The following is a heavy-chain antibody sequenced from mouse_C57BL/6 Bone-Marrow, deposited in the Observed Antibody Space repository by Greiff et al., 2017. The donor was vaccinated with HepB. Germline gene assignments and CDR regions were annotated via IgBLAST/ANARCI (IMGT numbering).Heavy chain of an antibody. CDR2: IDPSDSYT. D-gene: IGHD1-1*01. CDR1: GYTFTSYW. Sequence: QVQLQQPGAELVMPGASVKLSCKASGYTFTSYWMHWVKQRPGQGLEWIGEIDPSDSYTNYNQKFKGKSKLTVDKSSSTAYMQLSSLTSEDSAVYYCARDYGSSYGGYWYFDVWGTGTTVTVSS. J-gene: IGHJ1*03. V-gene: IGHV1-69*01. CDR3: ARDYGSSYGGYWYFDV.